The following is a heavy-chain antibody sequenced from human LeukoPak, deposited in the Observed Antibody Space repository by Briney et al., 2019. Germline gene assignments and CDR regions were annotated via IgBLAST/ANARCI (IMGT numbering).Heavy chain of an antibody. V-gene: IGHV4-4*07. Sequence: PSETLSLTCTVSGGSISSYYWSCIRQPAGKGLEWIGRIYTSGSTNYNPSLKSRVTMSVDTSKNQFSLKLSSLTAADTAVYYCATGGALFPHIWGQGTLVTVSS. CDR3: ATGGALFPHI. CDR1: GGSISSYY. J-gene: IGHJ4*02. CDR2: IYTSGST. D-gene: IGHD2-21*01.